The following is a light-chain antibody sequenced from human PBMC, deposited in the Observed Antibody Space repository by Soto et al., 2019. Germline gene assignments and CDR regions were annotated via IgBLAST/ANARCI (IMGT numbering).Light chain of an antibody. CDR3: AAWDDSLTGFWV. Sequence: QSVLGQPPSASGTPGQTVTISCSGSRSNIGSNYVYWYQQIPGTAPKLLIYGNNRRPSGVPDRFSGFKSGSSASLAISGLRSEDEADYHCAAWDDSLTGFWVFGEGTQLTV. J-gene: IGLJ3*02. V-gene: IGLV1-47*01. CDR2: GNN. CDR1: RSNIGSNY.